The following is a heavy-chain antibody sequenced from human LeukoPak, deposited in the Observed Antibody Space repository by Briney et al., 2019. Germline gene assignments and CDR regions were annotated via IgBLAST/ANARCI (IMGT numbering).Heavy chain of an antibody. J-gene: IGHJ4*02. CDR2: INSDGSST. Sequence: GRSLILSCAASGFPFSSYWMHWVRPAPGKGLVWVSRINSDGSSTSYADSVKGRFTIYRDNAKNTLYLQMNRLRAEGPAVYYCARVAGYSSGWSYWGQGTLVTVSS. D-gene: IGHD6-19*01. V-gene: IGHV3-74*01. CDR3: ARVAGYSSGWSY. CDR1: GFPFSSYW.